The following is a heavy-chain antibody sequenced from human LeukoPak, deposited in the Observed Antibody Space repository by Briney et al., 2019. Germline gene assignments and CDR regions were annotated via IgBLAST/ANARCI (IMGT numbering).Heavy chain of an antibody. CDR1: GFTFSSYG. V-gene: IGHV3-30*02. CDR3: AKDRIVGTNYLGYGMDV. J-gene: IGHJ6*02. Sequence: GGSLRLSCAASGFTFSSYGMHWVRQAPGKGLEWVAFIRYDGSNKYYADSVKGRFTIPRDNSKNTLYLKMNSLRAEDTAVYYCAKDRIVGTNYLGYGMDVWGQGTTVTVSS. D-gene: IGHD1-26*01. CDR2: IRYDGSNK.